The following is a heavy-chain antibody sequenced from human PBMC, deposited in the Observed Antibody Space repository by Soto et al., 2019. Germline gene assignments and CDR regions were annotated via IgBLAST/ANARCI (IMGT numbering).Heavy chain of an antibody. J-gene: IGHJ6*02. D-gene: IGHD6-19*01. CDR2: IYHSGST. CDR3: ARGAGTEDDFYYYYGMDV. CDR1: GGSISSSNW. Sequence: PSETLSLTCAVSGGSISSSNWWSWVRQPPGKGLEWIGEIYHSGSTNYNPSLKSRVTISVDKSKNQFSLKLSSVTAADTAVYYCARGAGTEDDFYYYYGMDVWGQGTTVTVSS. V-gene: IGHV4-4*02.